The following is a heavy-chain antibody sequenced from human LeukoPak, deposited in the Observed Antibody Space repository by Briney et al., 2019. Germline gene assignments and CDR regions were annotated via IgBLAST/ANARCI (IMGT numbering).Heavy chain of an antibody. Sequence: PGGSLRLSCAASGFTFSDYYMSWIRQAPGKGLEWIGEIYHSGSTNYNPSLKSRVTISVDKSKNQFSLKLRSVTAADTAVYYCASHYSSSWTDYPYYYGMDVWGQGTTVTVSS. D-gene: IGHD6-13*01. J-gene: IGHJ6*02. CDR1: GFTFSDYY. CDR3: ASHYSSSWTDYPYYYGMDV. CDR2: IYHSGST. V-gene: IGHV4-34*01.